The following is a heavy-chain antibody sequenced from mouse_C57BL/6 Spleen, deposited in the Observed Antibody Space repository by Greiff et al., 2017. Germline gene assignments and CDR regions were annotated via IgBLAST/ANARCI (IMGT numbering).Heavy chain of an antibody. CDR1: GYAFSSYW. CDR3: ASYGSSLFDY. V-gene: IGHV1-80*01. Sequence: VQLQQSGAELVKPGASVKISCKASGYAFSSYWMNWVKQRPGKGLEWIGQIYPGDGDTNYNGKFKGKATLTADKSSRAAYMQLSILTSEDSAVYFCASYGSSLFDYWGQGTTLTVSS. CDR2: IYPGDGDT. D-gene: IGHD1-1*01. J-gene: IGHJ2*01.